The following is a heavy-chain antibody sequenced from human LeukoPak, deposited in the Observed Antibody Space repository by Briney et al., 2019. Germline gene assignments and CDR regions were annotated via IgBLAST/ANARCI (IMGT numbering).Heavy chain of an antibody. Sequence: GGAVRLSCAACGFTFSNYAMSWVRQAPGKGLEWVSAISGSGGRTYYADSVKGRFTLSRDNSKNTLYLQMSSLRAEDTAVYYYTKEYYYGSGTYYNVDYGGQGTLVTVSS. CDR2: ISGSGGRT. J-gene: IGHJ4*02. D-gene: IGHD3-10*01. CDR1: GFTFSNYA. CDR3: TKEYYYGSGTYYNVDY. V-gene: IGHV3-23*01.